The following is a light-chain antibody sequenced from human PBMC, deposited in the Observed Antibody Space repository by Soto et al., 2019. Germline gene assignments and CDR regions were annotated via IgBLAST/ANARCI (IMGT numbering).Light chain of an antibody. V-gene: IGLV1-47*01. CDR2: RNN. J-gene: IGLJ1*01. CDR1: SSNIGSNY. CDR3: ATWDDSRSNYV. Sequence: QSVLTQPPSASGTPVQRVTISCSGSSSNIGSNYVYWYQHLTGTAPKLLIYRNNQRPSGVPDRFSGSKSGTSASLAISGLRSEDEANYYCATWDDSRSNYVFGTGTKVTVL.